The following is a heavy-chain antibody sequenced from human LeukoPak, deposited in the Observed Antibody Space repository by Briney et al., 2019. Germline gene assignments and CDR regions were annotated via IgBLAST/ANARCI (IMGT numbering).Heavy chain of an antibody. CDR1: EFSVGSNY. CDR2: IYDSGST. J-gene: IGHJ3*02. CDR3: ACLTTADAFDI. D-gene: IGHD3-22*01. V-gene: IGHV4-59*02. Sequence: GSLRLSCAASEFSVGSNYMTWVRQAPGKGLEWIGYIYDSGSTNYNPFLKSRVTISVDTSKNQFSLKLSSVTAADTAVYYCACLTTADAFDIWGQGTMVTVSS.